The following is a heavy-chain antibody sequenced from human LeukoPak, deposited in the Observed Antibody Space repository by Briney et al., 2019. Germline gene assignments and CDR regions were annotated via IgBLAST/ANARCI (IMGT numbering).Heavy chain of an antibody. CDR1: GFALKSYS. D-gene: IGHD3-10*01. Sequence: GGSLRLSCAGSGFALKSYSLSWVRQAPGKGLEWVSAISGSGGSTYYADSVKGRFTISRDNSKNTLYLQMNSLKTEDTAVYYCTTEIRGIGLFDYWGQGGLVTVSS. CDR2: ISGSGGST. J-gene: IGHJ4*02. CDR3: TTEIRGIGLFDY. V-gene: IGHV3-23*01.